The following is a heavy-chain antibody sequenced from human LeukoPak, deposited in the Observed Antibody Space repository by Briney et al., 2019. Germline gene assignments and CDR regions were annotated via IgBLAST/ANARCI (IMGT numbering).Heavy chain of an antibody. CDR3: ARTLKPGIAVAGTHY. CDR1: GFTFSSYA. D-gene: IGHD6-19*01. J-gene: IGHJ4*02. Sequence: PGGSLRRSCAASGFTFSSYAMHWVRQAPGKGLEWVAVISYDGSNKYYADSVKGRFTISRDNSKNTLYLQMNSLRAEDTAVYYCARTLKPGIAVAGTHYWGQGTLVTVSS. V-gene: IGHV3-30-3*01. CDR2: ISYDGSNK.